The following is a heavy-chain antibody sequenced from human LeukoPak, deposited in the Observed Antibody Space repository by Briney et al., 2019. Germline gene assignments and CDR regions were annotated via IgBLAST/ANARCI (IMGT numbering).Heavy chain of an antibody. V-gene: IGHV1-2*02. CDR3: ARARSWEKRQVPWLDY. J-gene: IGHJ4*02. CDR2: INPNSGGT. D-gene: IGHD6-13*01. Sequence: ASVKVSCKASGYTFTGYYMHWVRQAPGQGLEWMGWINPNSGGTNYAQKFQGRVTMTRDTSISTAYMELSRLRSDDTAVYYRARARSWEKRQVPWLDYWGQGTLVTVSS. CDR1: GYTFTGYY.